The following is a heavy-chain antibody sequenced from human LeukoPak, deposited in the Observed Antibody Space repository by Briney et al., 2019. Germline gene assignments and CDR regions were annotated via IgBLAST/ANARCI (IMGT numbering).Heavy chain of an antibody. Sequence: QPGGSLRLSCAASGFTFSSYSMNWVRQAPGKGLEWVANIKQDGSEKYYVDSVKGRFTISRDNAKNSLYLQMNSLRAEDTAVYYCARFRVRTGQQPKYYFDYWGQGTLVTVSS. CDR1: GFTFSSYS. V-gene: IGHV3-7*01. D-gene: IGHD6-13*01. CDR2: IKQDGSEK. J-gene: IGHJ4*02. CDR3: ARFRVRTGQQPKYYFDY.